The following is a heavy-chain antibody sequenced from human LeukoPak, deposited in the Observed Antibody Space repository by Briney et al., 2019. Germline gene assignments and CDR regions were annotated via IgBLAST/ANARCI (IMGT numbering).Heavy chain of an antibody. CDR1: GFTFSSYG. Sequence: PGGSLRLSCAASGFTFSSYGMHWVRQAPGKGLEWVAVIWYDGSNKYYADSVKGRFTISRDNSKNTLYLQMNSLRAEDTAVYYCARILGDYNILTGLYLNYNFDYWGQGTLVTVSS. J-gene: IGHJ4*02. V-gene: IGHV3-33*01. CDR3: ARILGDYNILTGLYLNYNFDY. D-gene: IGHD3-9*01. CDR2: IWYDGSNK.